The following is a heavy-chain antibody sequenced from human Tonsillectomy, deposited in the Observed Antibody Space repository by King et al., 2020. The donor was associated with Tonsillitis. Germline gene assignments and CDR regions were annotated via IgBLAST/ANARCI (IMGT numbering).Heavy chain of an antibody. CDR2: IWYYGSNK. Sequence: VQLVESGGGVVQPGRSLRLSCAASGFTFSSYGMHWVRQAPGKGLEWVAVIWYYGSNKYYADSVKGRFTISRDNSKNTLYLQMNSLRAEDTAVYYCARRQRRGNYYMDVWGKGTTVTVSS. D-gene: IGHD3-10*01. CDR3: ARRQRRGNYYMDV. CDR1: GFTFSSYG. V-gene: IGHV3-33*08. J-gene: IGHJ6*03.